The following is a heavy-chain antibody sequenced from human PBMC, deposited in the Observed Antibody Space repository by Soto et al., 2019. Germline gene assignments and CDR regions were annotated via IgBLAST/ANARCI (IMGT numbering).Heavy chain of an antibody. V-gene: IGHV4-30-4*01. CDR1: GGSISSGDYY. D-gene: IGHD3-9*01. CDR2: IYYSGTT. CDR3: ARGEARHYDILTCSLTAPFDY. J-gene: IGHJ4*02. Sequence: QVQLQESGPGLVKPSQTLSLTCTVSGGSISSGDYYWSWIRQPPGKGLEWIGYIYYSGTTYYSPSLNSRVTISVDTSKNQFSLKLSSVTAADTAVYYCARGEARHYDILTCSLTAPFDYWGQGPLVTVSS.